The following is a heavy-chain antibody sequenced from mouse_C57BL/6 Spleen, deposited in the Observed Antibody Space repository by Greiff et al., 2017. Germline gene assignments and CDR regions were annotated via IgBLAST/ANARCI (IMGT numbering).Heavy chain of an antibody. CDR1: GYAFSSSW. Sequence: QVQLKQSGPELVKPGASVKISCKASGYAFSSSWMNWVKQRPGKGLEWIGRIYPGDGDTNYNGKFKGKATLTADKSSSTAYMQLSSLTSEDSAVYFCARKGDYGSSYGYFDVWGTGTTVTVSS. CDR3: ARKGDYGSSYGYFDV. V-gene: IGHV1-82*01. J-gene: IGHJ1*03. CDR2: IYPGDGDT. D-gene: IGHD1-1*01.